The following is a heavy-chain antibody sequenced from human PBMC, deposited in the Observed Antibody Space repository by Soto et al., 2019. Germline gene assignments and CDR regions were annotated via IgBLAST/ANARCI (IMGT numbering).Heavy chain of an antibody. CDR2: ISYDGSNK. J-gene: IGHJ4*02. D-gene: IGHD3-16*01. V-gene: IGHV3-30-3*01. Sequence: GGSLRLSCAASGFTFSSYAMHWVRQAPGKGLEWVAVISYDGSNKYYADSVKGRFTISRDNSKNTLYLQMNSLRAEDTAVYYCARLPYDNGPGYFDYWGQGT. CDR1: GFTFSSYA. CDR3: ARLPYDNGPGYFDY.